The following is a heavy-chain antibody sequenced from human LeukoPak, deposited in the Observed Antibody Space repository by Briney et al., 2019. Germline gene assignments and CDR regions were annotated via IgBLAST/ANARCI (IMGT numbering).Heavy chain of an antibody. CDR3: ARDRGYCSGGSCYFLFY. CDR2: INPSGGST. D-gene: IGHD2-15*01. Sequence: ASVKASCKASGYRFTNYAISWVRQAPGQGLEWMGIINPSGGSTSYAQKFQGRVTMTRDMSTSTVYMELSSLRSEDTAVYYCARDRGYCSGGSCYFLFYWGQGTLVTVSS. J-gene: IGHJ4*02. CDR1: GYRFTNYA. V-gene: IGHV1-46*01.